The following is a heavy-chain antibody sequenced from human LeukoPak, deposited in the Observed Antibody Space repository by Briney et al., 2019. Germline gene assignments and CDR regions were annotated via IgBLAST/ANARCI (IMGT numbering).Heavy chain of an antibody. CDR2: ISYDGSNK. V-gene: IGHV3-30*18. CDR3: AKDKWVSSWYYVDY. CDR1: GFTFSSYG. J-gene: IGHJ4*02. D-gene: IGHD6-13*01. Sequence: GGSLRLSCAASGFTFSSYGMHWVRQAPGKGLEWVAVISYDGSNKYYADSVKGRFTISRDNSKNTLYLQMNSLRAEDTAVYYCAKDKWVSSWYYVDYWGQGTLVTVSS.